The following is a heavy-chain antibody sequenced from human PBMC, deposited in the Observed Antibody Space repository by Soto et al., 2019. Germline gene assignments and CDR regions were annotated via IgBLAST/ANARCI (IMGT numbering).Heavy chain of an antibody. D-gene: IGHD2-8*01. CDR1: GFTFSSYE. J-gene: IGHJ4*02. CDR2: ISSSGSTI. CDR3: ARVSAGGYCTNGVCYIQNSGGFDY. Sequence: GGSLRLSCAASGFTFSSYEMNWVRQAPGKGLEWVSYISSSGSTIYYADSVKGRFTISRDNAKNSLYLQMNSLRAEDTAVYYCARVSAGGYCTNGVCYIQNSGGFDYWGQGTLVTVSS. V-gene: IGHV3-48*03.